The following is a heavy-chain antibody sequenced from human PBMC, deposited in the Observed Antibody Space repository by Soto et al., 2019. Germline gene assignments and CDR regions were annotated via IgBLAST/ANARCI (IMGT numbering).Heavy chain of an antibody. CDR3: ATLYYYFWSGYSTP. Sequence: QVQLVQSGAEVKKPGASVKVSCKASGYTFTSYDINWVRQATGQGLEWMGWMNPNSGNTGYAQKFQGRVTMTRNTTISTAYMELSSLRSEDTAVYYGATLYYYFWSGYSTPWGQGTLVTVSS. CDR1: GYTFTSYD. J-gene: IGHJ5*02. CDR2: MNPNSGNT. D-gene: IGHD3-3*01. V-gene: IGHV1-8*01.